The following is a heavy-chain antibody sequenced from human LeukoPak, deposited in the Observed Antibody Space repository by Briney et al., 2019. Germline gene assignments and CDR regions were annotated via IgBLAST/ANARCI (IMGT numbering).Heavy chain of an antibody. CDR3: ARGRGPPDY. CDR2: INHSGST. Sequence: PSETLSLSCAVYGGSFSGYYWSWIRQPPGKGLEWIGEINHSGSTNYNPSLKSRVTISVDTSKNQFSLKLSSVTAADTAVYYCARGRGPPDYWGQGTLVTASS. J-gene: IGHJ4*02. CDR1: GGSFSGYY. V-gene: IGHV4-34*01.